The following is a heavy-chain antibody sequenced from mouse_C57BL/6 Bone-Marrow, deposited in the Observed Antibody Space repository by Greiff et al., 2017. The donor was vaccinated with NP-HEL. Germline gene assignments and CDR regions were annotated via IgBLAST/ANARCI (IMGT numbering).Heavy chain of an antibody. V-gene: IGHV1-82*01. CDR1: GYAFSSSW. CDR3: ARLGHHPFAY. J-gene: IGHJ3*01. Sequence: VQLQQSGPELVKPGASVKISCKASGYAFSSSWMNWVKQRPGKGLEWIGRIYPGDGDNNYNGKFKGKATLTADKSSSKAYMQLSSLTSEFSAVYFCARLGHHPFAYWGQGTLLTVSA. CDR2: IYPGDGDN.